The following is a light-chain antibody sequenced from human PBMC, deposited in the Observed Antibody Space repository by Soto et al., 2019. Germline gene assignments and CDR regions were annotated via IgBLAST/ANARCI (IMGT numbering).Light chain of an antibody. CDR2: DVN. J-gene: IGLJ2*01. CDR1: SSDIGGYDY. V-gene: IGLV2-14*01. Sequence: QSALTQPASVSGSPGQSITLSCTRTSSDIGGYDYVSWYQRHPGKAPKLIIYDVNNRPSGVSNRFSGSKSGHTASLTISGLQAEDEADYYCTSYASGSSHVVFGGGTKLTVL. CDR3: TSYASGSSHVV.